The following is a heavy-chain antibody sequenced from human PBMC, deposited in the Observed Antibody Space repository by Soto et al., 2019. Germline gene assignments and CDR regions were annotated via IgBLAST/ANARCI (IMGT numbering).Heavy chain of an antibody. J-gene: IGHJ6*02. V-gene: IGHV1-69*02. CDR3: ARRRYCGVDFYNKFYYGMAV. CDR1: GSTFSSYT. Sequence: QVQLVQSGAEVRKPGSSVEVSCMASGSTFSSYTVNWVRQAPGQGLEWIGRIIPVLGVTHYARRFQGRVTITADRSRKTAYLELTSLTSEDPAVYYCARRRYCGVDFYNKFYYGMAVWGQGTTVTVSS. D-gene: IGHD2-21*02. CDR2: IIPVLGVT.